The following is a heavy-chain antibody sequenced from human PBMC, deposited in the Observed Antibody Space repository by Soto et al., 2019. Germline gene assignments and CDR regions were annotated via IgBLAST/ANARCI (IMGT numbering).Heavy chain of an antibody. CDR2: IYYSGST. D-gene: IGHD2-21*02. Sequence: NPSETLSLTCTVSGGSINSRSYYWGWIRQSPGKGLEWIGSIYYSGSTYYNPSLKSRVAMSVDTSKNQFSLKLRSVSAADTAVYYCARKRTSVVTQAYFDDWGQGSLVTVYS. V-gene: IGHV4-39*01. CDR1: GGSINSRSYY. CDR3: ARKRTSVVTQAYFDD. J-gene: IGHJ4*02.